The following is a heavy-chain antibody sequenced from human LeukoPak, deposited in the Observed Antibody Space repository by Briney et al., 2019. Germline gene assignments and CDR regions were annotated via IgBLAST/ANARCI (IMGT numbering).Heavy chain of an antibody. D-gene: IGHD3-9*01. CDR3: ARARYFNWSLSSCAFDI. CDR1: GFTVSSNY. Sequence: GGSLRLSCAASGFTVSSNYMSWVRQAPGKGLEWVSVIYSGGSTYYADSVKGRFTISRDNSKNTLYLQMNSLRAEDTAVYYCARARYFNWSLSSCAFDIWGQGTMVTVSS. V-gene: IGHV3-66*02. CDR2: IYSGGST. J-gene: IGHJ3*02.